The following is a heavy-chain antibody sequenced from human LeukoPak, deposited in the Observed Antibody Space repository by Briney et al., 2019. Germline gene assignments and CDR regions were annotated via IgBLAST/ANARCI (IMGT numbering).Heavy chain of an antibody. J-gene: IGHJ4*02. CDR3: VKDNSLDY. V-gene: IGHV3-30*02. CDR1: GFTFSSYG. CDR2: IRYDGSNK. Sequence: GGSLRLSCAASGFTFSSYGMHWVRQAPGKGLEWVAFIRYDGSNKYYADSVKGRFTISRDNSKNTLYLTINSQRAQTTAVYDSVKDNSLDYWGQGTLVIVSS. D-gene: IGHD4-23*01.